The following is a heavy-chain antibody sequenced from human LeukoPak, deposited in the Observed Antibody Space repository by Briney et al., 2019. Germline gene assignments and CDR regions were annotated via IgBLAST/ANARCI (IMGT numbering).Heavy chain of an antibody. J-gene: IGHJ4*02. CDR2: ISSSSSYI. V-gene: IGHV3-21*01. Sequence: GGSLRLSCAASGFTFSSYSMNWVRQAPGKGLEWVSSISSSSSYIYYADSVKGRFTISRDNAENSLYLQMNSLRAEDTAVYYCARGGGYGQTGYFDYWGQGTLVTVPS. D-gene: IGHD5-12*01. CDR1: GFTFSSYS. CDR3: ARGGGYGQTGYFDY.